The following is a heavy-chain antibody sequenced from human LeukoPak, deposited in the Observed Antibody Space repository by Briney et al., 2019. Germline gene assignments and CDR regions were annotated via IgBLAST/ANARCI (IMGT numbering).Heavy chain of an antibody. CDR2: VSGDGTTT. CDR3: ARGGSPFY. J-gene: IGHJ4*02. CDR1: GFTFDSSW. Sequence: PGGSLRLSCAASGFTFDSSWMHWVRQDPVKGLVWVARVSGDGTTTTYADSVKGRFTISRDNAKNTLYLQMNIVRAEDTAVYYCARGGSPFYWGQGSRVTASS. D-gene: IGHD3-10*01. V-gene: IGHV3-74*01.